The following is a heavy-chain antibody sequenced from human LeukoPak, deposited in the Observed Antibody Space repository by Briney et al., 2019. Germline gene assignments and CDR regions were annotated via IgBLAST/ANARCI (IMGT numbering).Heavy chain of an antibody. D-gene: IGHD6-19*01. V-gene: IGHV1-18*01. Sequence: ASVKVSCKASGYTFTSYGISWVRQAPGQGLEWMGWISAYNGNTNYAQKLQGRVTMTTDTSTSTACMELRSLRSDDTAVYYCARDPEYSSGWYNRNYYYYYGMDVWGQGTTVTVSS. CDR1: GYTFTSYG. CDR2: ISAYNGNT. CDR3: ARDPEYSSGWYNRNYYYYYGMDV. J-gene: IGHJ6*02.